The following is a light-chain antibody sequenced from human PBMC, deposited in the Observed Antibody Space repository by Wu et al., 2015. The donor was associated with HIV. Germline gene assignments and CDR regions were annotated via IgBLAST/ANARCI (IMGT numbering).Light chain of an antibody. Sequence: EIVLTQSPGTLSLSPGERATLPCRVSQSISSGYLAWYQQKPGQAPRLLIYGASSRATGIPDRFSGSGSGTEFTLTITRLEPEDFAVYYCQQYGSSVLGYGNSPLTFGGGTKVEIK. CDR1: QSISSGY. CDR2: GAS. V-gene: IGKV3-20*01. CDR3: QQYGSSVLGYGNSPLT. J-gene: IGKJ4*01.